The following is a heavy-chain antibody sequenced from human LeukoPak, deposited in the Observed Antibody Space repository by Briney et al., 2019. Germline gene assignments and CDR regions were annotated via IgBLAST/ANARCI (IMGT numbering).Heavy chain of an antibody. CDR2: IYSGGNT. D-gene: IGHD6-19*01. CDR1: GFTVSSNY. Sequence: GGSLRLSCAASGFTVSSNYVTWVRQAPGKGLEWVSVIYSGGNTNYADSVKGRFTISRDISKNTLYLQMNSLRAEDTAVYYCASGSSSSGWYYFDYWGQGTVVTVSS. J-gene: IGHJ4*02. V-gene: IGHV3-66*01. CDR3: ASGSSSSGWYYFDY.